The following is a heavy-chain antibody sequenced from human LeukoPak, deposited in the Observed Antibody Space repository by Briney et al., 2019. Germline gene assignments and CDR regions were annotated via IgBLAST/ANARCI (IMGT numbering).Heavy chain of an antibody. CDR2: IYYSGTT. CDR1: GGSISSTIYY. CDR3: AFVNIVVTAIDY. D-gene: IGHD5-12*01. V-gene: IGHV4-39*07. J-gene: IGHJ4*02. Sequence: PSETLPLTCSVSGGSISSTIYYWGWIRQPPGKGLEWIGSIYYSGTTYYNPSLKSRVTISLETSKTQFSLKLTSVTAADTAFYSCAFVNIVVTAIDYWGQETLVTVSS.